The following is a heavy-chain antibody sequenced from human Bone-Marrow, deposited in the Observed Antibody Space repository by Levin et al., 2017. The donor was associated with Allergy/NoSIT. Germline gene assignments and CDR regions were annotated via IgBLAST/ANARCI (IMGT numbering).Heavy chain of an antibody. Sequence: GGSLRLSCAASGFTFDDYAMHWVRQAPGKGLEWVSGISWNSGSIGYADSVKGRFTISRDNAKNSLYLQMNSLRAEDTALYYCAKAVRGPDFWSGFDYWGQGTLVTVSS. D-gene: IGHD3-3*01. V-gene: IGHV3-9*01. CDR2: ISWNSGSI. J-gene: IGHJ4*02. CDR3: AKAVRGPDFWSGFDY. CDR1: GFTFDDYA.